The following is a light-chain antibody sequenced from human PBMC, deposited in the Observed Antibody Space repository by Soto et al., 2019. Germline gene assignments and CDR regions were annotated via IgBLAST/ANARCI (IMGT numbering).Light chain of an antibody. CDR2: GAS. CDR3: QQYNDWPPFT. CDR1: QTVSSN. V-gene: IGKV3-15*01. J-gene: IGKJ3*01. Sequence: EIVMTQSPATLSVSPGERATLSCRASQTVSSNLAWYQQKPGQAPRLLIYGASTRAPGIPARFSGSGSGTEFTLTISSLQSEVFAVYYCQQYNDWPPFTIGPGTRVDIK.